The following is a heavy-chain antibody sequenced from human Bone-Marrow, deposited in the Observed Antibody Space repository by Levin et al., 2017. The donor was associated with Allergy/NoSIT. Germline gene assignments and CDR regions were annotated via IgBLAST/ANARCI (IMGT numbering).Heavy chain of an antibody. CDR2: IWHDGSKK. D-gene: IGHD4-17*01. CDR1: GFTFSTHG. V-gene: IGHV3-33*01. Sequence: GESLEISCAASGFTFSTHGMHWVRQAPGKGLEWVALIWHDGSKKYYVDSVKGRFTISRDDSKNTLYLQMDSLRAEDTALYHCARDLSYGSLDDWGQGTLVTVSS. CDR3: ARDLSYGSLDD. J-gene: IGHJ4*02.